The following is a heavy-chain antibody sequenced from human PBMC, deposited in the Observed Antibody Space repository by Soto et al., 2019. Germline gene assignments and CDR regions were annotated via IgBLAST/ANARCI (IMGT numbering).Heavy chain of an antibody. Sequence: GGSMRLSCAASGFTFSSYAMTWVRQAPGKGLEWVSVISGSGGSTYFADSVKGRFTISRDNSKNTLYLQMNSLRAEDTAVYYCAKGPGMYYYDSSGYYHYDYWGQGTLVTVSS. CDR2: ISGSGGST. J-gene: IGHJ4*02. V-gene: IGHV3-23*01. CDR3: AKGPGMYYYDSSGYYHYDY. D-gene: IGHD3-22*01. CDR1: GFTFSSYA.